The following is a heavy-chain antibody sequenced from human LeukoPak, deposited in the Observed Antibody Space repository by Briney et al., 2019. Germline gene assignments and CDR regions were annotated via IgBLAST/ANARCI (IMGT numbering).Heavy chain of an antibody. Sequence: PGGSLRLSCAASGFTFSSYAMHWVRQAPGKGLEWVAVISYDGSNKYYADSVKGRFTISRDNSKNTLYLQMNSLRAEDTAVYYCAKERAGIGYCSSTSCSPFDYWGQGTLVTVSS. J-gene: IGHJ4*02. CDR3: AKERAGIGYCSSTSCSPFDY. V-gene: IGHV3-30-3*01. CDR2: ISYDGSNK. D-gene: IGHD2-2*03. CDR1: GFTFSSYA.